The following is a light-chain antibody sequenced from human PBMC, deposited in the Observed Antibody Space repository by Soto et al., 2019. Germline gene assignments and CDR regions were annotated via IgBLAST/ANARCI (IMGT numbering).Light chain of an antibody. J-gene: IGKJ4*01. CDR1: QSVGSY. CDR2: DAS. V-gene: IGKV3-11*01. Sequence: EFVLTQSPATLSLSPGERATLSCRASQSVGSYLAWYQQRPGQAPRLLIYDASNRVAGIPARFSGSGSGTDFTLTIGSLEPGDFAVYYCQQRSNWPLTFGGGTNIEIK. CDR3: QQRSNWPLT.